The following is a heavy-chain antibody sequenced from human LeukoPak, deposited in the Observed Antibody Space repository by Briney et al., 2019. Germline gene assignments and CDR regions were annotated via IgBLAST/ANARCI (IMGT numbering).Heavy chain of an antibody. Sequence: GGSLRLSCAASGFTFTSYAMSWVRQAPGKGLEWVSAITGGGDTTYYAASVKGRFTISRDNSKNTLYLQMNSLRAEDTAVYYCASHSGGSCYTSQASWGQGTQVTVSS. D-gene: IGHD2-15*01. V-gene: IGHV3-23*01. CDR1: GFTFTSYA. CDR3: ASHSGGSCYTSQAS. J-gene: IGHJ5*02. CDR2: ITGGGDTT.